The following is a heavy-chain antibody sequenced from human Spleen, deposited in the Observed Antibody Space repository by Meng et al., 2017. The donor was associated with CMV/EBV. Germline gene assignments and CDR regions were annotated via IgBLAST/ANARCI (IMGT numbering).Heavy chain of an antibody. D-gene: IGHD3-3*01. CDR3: ARDGVEKDDFYGMDV. CDR2: INWNGGST. J-gene: IGHJ6*02. CDR1: GFTFDDYG. V-gene: IGHV3-20*04. Sequence: GESLKISCAASGFTFDDYGMSWVRQAPGKGLEWVSGINWNGGSTGYADSVKGRFTISRDNAKNSLYLQMNSLRAEDTAVYYCARDGVEKDDFYGMDVWGQGTTVTVSS.